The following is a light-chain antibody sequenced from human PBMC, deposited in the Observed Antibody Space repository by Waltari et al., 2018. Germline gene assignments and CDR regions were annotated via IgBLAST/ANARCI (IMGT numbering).Light chain of an antibody. Sequence: QSALTQPASVSGSPGQSITISCTGTNSDVGGYNSVSWYQQHPGKAPKIMIYDFNNRPSGVSNRFSGSKSGNTASLAISGLQAEDEADYYCSSYTSSNTLVFGTGTKVTVL. CDR2: DFN. V-gene: IGLV2-14*03. CDR3: SSYTSSNTLV. J-gene: IGLJ1*01. CDR1: NSDVGGYNS.